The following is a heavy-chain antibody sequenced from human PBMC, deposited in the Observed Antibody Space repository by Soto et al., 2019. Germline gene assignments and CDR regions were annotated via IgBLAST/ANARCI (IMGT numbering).Heavy chain of an antibody. CDR2: INHSGST. J-gene: IGHJ4*02. CDR1: GGSFSGYY. Sequence: PSETLSLTCAVYGGSFSGYYWSWIRQPPGKGLEWIGEINHSGSTNYNPSLKSRVTISVDTSKNQFSLKLSSVTAADTAVYYCASGRVLRYFPYWGQGTLVTVSS. V-gene: IGHV4-34*01. D-gene: IGHD3-9*01. CDR3: ASGRVLRYFPY.